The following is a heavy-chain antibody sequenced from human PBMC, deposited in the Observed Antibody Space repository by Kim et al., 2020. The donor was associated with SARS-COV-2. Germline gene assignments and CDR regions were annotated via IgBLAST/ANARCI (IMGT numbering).Heavy chain of an antibody. J-gene: IGHJ4*02. Sequence: GGSLRLSCAASGFTFSSYAMHWVRQAPGKGLEWVAVISYDGSNKYYADSVKGRFTISRDNSKNTLYLQMNSLRAEDTAVYYCAREARQYQLLGLSGNYFDYWGQGTLVTVSS. CDR1: GFTFSSYA. CDR3: AREARQYQLLGLSGNYFDY. CDR2: ISYDGSNK. D-gene: IGHD2-2*01. V-gene: IGHV3-30-3*01.